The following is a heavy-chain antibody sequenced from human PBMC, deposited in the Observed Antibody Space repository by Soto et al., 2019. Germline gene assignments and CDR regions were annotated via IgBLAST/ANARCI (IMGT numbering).Heavy chain of an antibody. J-gene: IGHJ4*02. CDR3: AKSSQRITMIVVVITSGIGFDY. CDR1: GFTFSSYA. Sequence: PGGSLRLSCAASGFTFSSYAMSWVRQAPGKGLEWVSAISGSGGSTYYADSVKGRFTIYRDNSKNTLYLQMNSLRAEDTAVYYCAKSSQRITMIVVVITSGIGFDYWGQGPLVTVSS. V-gene: IGHV3-23*01. CDR2: ISGSGGST. D-gene: IGHD3-22*01.